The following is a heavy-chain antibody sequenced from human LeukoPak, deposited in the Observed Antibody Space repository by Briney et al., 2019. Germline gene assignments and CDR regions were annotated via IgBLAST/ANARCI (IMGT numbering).Heavy chain of an antibody. Sequence: ASVKVSCKTSGYTFTGYYLHWVRQAPGQGLEWMGWIYPKTGGTSYAQKFQGRVTMTRDTSISTAYMELIGLRSDDTAVYYCAGPWDQVGFDPWGQGTLVSVSS. J-gene: IGHJ5*02. V-gene: IGHV1-2*02. CDR3: AGPWDQVGFDP. CDR2: IYPKTGGT. D-gene: IGHD1-26*01. CDR1: GYTFTGYY.